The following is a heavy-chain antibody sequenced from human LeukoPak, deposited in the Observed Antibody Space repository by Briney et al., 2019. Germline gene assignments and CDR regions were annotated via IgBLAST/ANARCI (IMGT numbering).Heavy chain of an antibody. CDR3: ARAPSEIGGYYPEYFRH. D-gene: IGHD3-22*01. V-gene: IGHV3-74*01. CDR1: GLTFSSYW. J-gene: IGHJ1*01. CDR2: IKSDGST. Sequence: GGSLRLSCAASGLTFSSYWMHWVRQAPGKGLVLVSRIKSDGSTNYADSVKGRFTISRDNAKNTVSLQMNSLSAEDTGVYYCARAPSEIGGYYPEYFRHWGQGTLVTVSS.